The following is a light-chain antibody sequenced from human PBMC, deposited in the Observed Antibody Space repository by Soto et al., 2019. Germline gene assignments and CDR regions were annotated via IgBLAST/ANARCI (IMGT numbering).Light chain of an antibody. J-gene: IGKJ1*01. Sequence: VMTQSPATLSVSPGERATLSCRASLSVGTNLAWYQQKPGQPPRLLIYGATTRATGIPARFSGSGSGTEFTLTISSLQSEDFAVYYCQHRNNWPPGTFGQGTRVEIK. CDR1: LSVGTN. V-gene: IGKV3-15*01. CDR3: QHRNNWPPGT. CDR2: GAT.